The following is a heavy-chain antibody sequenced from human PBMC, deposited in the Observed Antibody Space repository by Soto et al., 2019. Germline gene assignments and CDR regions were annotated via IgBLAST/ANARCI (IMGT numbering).Heavy chain of an antibody. J-gene: IGHJ6*02. CDR2: IWYDGSNK. D-gene: IGHD3-3*01. V-gene: IGHV3-33*01. CDR1: GFTFSSYG. CDR3: ASGGTKDYDYCSGPYYYYGMDV. Sequence: GGSLRLSCAASGFTFSSYGMHWVRQAPSKGLEWVAVIWYDGSNKYYADSVKGRFTISRDNSKNTLYLQMNSLRAEDTAVYYCASGGTKDYDYCSGPYYYYGMDVWGQGTTVTVSS.